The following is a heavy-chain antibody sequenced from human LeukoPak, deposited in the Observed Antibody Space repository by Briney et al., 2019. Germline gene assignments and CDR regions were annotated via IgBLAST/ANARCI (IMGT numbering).Heavy chain of an antibody. CDR1: GFTFGDYT. V-gene: IGHV3-49*03. CDR2: IRSKASGGTP. D-gene: IGHD2-15*01. J-gene: IGHJ4*02. Sequence: PGRSLRLSCTTSGFTFGDYTITWIRQAPGRGLEWVCFIRSKASGGTPEYAASMRGRFTISRDDSKSIAYLQMNSLKTEDTAVYYCTRDPPTRYWGQGTLVSVSS. CDR3: TRDPPTRY.